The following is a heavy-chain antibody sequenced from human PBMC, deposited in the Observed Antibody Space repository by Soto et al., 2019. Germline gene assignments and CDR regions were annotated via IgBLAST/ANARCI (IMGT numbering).Heavy chain of an antibody. J-gene: IGHJ4*02. CDR1: GFTFSSYA. CDR3: AKQTGGFIVVVPAADY. Sequence: EVQLLESGGGLVQPGGSLRLSCAASGFTFSSYAMSWVRQAPGKGLEWVSAISGSGGSTYYADSVKGRFTISRDNSKNTLYLQMNSLRAEDTAVYYCAKQTGGFIVVVPAADYWGQGTLVTVSS. V-gene: IGHV3-23*01. D-gene: IGHD2-2*01. CDR2: ISGSGGST.